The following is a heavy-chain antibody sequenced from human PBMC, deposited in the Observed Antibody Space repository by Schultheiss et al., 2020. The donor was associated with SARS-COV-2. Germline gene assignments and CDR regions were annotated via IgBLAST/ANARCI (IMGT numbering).Heavy chain of an antibody. CDR2: VSGGSGDK. CDR1: GFTFSSYA. V-gene: IGHV3-21*01. J-gene: IGHJ6*03. Sequence: GGSLRLSCAASGFTFSSYAMSWVRQAPGKGLEWVSCVSGGSGDKYYADSIKGRFTVSRDNAKNALYLQMTGLRAEDTAVYYCAREPSERHYYENYYMDVWGTGTTVTVSS. D-gene: IGHD3-16*01. CDR3: AREPSERHYYENYYMDV.